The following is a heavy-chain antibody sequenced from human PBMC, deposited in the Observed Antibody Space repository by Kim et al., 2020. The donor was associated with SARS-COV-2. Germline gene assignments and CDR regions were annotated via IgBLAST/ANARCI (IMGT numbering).Heavy chain of an antibody. CDR2: IGTAGDT. J-gene: IGHJ5*02. D-gene: IGHD5-18*01. V-gene: IGHV3-13*01. CDR3: ARGVRGYSYGYAHWFDP. Sequence: GGSLRLSCAASGFTFSSYDMHWVRQATGKGLEWVSAIGTAGDTYYPGSVKGRFTISRENAKNSLYLQMNSLRAGDTAVYYCARGVRGYSYGYAHWFDPWGQGTLVTVSS. CDR1: GFTFSSYD.